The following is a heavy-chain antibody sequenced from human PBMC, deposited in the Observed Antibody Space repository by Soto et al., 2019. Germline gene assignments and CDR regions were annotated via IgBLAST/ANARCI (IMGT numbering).Heavy chain of an antibody. CDR1: GGSISSGDYY. D-gene: IGHD4-4*01. V-gene: IGHV4-30-4*01. CDR3: ARALQQGSFMDV. J-gene: IGHJ6*02. Sequence: SETLSLTCTVSGGSISSGDYYWSWIRQPPGKGLEWIGYIYYSGSTYYNPSLKSRVTISVDTSKNQFSLKLSSVTAADTAVYYCARALQQGSFMDVWGQGTAVTVSS. CDR2: IYYSGST.